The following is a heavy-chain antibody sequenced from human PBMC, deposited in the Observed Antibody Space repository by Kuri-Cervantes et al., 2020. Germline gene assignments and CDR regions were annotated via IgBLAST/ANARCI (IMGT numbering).Heavy chain of an antibody. Sequence: GESLKISCAASGFTFSSYWMSWVRQAPGKGLEWVANIKQDGSEKYYVDSVKGRFTISRDNAKNTLYLQMNSLRAEDAAVYYCAKDVATWGQGTLVTVSS. V-gene: IGHV3-7*01. J-gene: IGHJ5*02. CDR2: IKQDGSEK. CDR3: AKDVAT. CDR1: GFTFSSYW. D-gene: IGHD2-21*01.